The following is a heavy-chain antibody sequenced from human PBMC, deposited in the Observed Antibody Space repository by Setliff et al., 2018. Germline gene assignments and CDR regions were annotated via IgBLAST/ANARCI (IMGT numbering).Heavy chain of an antibody. CDR3: ARRAVTAEYFQH. Sequence: PGESLKISCQGSGYTFSNYWIGWVRQMPGKGLEWMGVIYPGDSDTRYSPSFQGQVTISADKSISTAYLQLSSLKASDTAIHYCARRAVTAEYFQHWGHGTLVTVSS. D-gene: IGHD4-4*01. CDR1: GYTFSNYW. V-gene: IGHV5-51*01. J-gene: IGHJ1*01. CDR2: IYPGDSDT.